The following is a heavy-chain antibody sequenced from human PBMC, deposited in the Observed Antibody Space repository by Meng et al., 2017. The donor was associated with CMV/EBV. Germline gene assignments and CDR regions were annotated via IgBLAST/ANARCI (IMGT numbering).Heavy chain of an antibody. V-gene: IGHV4-59*01. CDR2: IYYSGST. CDR1: GGSISSYY. Sequence: SETLSLTCTVSGGSISSYYWSWIRQPPGKGLEWIGYIYYSGSTNYNPSLKSRVTISVDTSKNQFSLKLSSVTAAGTAVYYCARVGVGESFDYWGQGTLVTVSS. D-gene: IGHD3-10*01. J-gene: IGHJ4*02. CDR3: ARVGVGESFDY.